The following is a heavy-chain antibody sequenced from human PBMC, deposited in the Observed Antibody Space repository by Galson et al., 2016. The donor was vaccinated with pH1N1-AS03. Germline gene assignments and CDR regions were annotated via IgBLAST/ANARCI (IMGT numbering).Heavy chain of an antibody. CDR2: INNEGTSA. J-gene: IGHJ3*01. CDR3: ARQDSSGYFHGLDV. D-gene: IGHD3-22*01. CDR1: GFTLSTYD. V-gene: IGHV3-74*01. Sequence: SLRLSCAASGFTLSTYDMHWVRQATGKGLEWVSSINNEGTSARGTDSVKGRFFISRDNAKNTVYLQMNSLRAEDTAVYYCARQDSSGYFHGLDVWGRGTTVTVSS.